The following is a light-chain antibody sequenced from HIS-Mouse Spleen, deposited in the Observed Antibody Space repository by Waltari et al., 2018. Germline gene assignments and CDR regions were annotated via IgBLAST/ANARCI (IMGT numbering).Light chain of an antibody. J-gene: IGLJ2*01. CDR3: YSTDSSGNHRV. V-gene: IGLV3-10*01. CDR1: ALQNKH. CDR2: EDS. Sequence: SYELTQPPSVSVSPGQTARLTCPGAALQNKHASCYQQKSGQAPVLVIYEDSKRPSGIPERFSGSSSGTMATLTISGAQVEDEADYYCYSTDSSGNHRVFGGGTKLTVL.